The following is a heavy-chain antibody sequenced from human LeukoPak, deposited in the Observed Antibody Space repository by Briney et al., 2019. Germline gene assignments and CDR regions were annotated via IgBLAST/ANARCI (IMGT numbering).Heavy chain of an antibody. V-gene: IGHV4-34*01. CDR3: AREKRSIAARGSFDY. D-gene: IGHD6-6*01. J-gene: IGHJ4*02. CDR1: GGSFSDYY. CDR2: INHSENT. Sequence: SETLSLTCAVYGGSFSDYYWIWIRQSPGKGLEWIGEINHSENTNYNPSLKSRVTISVDTSKNQFSLNLNSVTAADTAVYYCAREKRSIAARGSFDYWGQGTLVTVSS.